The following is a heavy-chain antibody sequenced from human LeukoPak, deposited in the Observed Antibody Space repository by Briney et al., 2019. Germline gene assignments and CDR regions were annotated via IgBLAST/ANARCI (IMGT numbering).Heavy chain of an antibody. J-gene: IGHJ4*02. D-gene: IGHD3-22*01. V-gene: IGHV3-21*01. CDR1: GFTFSSYS. CDR2: ISSSSSYI. CDR3: ARDPPDYYDSSGYPLSAGGY. Sequence: GGSLRLSCAASGFTFSSYSMNWVRQAPGKGLEWVSSISSSSSYIYYADSVKGRFTISRDNAKNSLYLQMNSLRAEDTAVYYCARDPPDYYDSSGYPLSAGGYWGQGTLVTVSS.